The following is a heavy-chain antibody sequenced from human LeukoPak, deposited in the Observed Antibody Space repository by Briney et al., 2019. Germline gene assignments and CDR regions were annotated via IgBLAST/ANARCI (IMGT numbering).Heavy chain of an antibody. CDR3: ARGLDLDSRGYYYFDYHYYYMDV. J-gene: IGHJ6*03. CDR1: GYTFTNYG. V-gene: IGHV1-18*01. D-gene: IGHD3-22*01. Sequence: ASVKVSCKASGYTFTNYGITWVRQAPGQGLEWMGWISAYNGDAHYAQKLQGRVAMTTDTSTRTVYMELRSLRHDDTAVYYCARGLDLDSRGYYYFDYHYYYMDVWGKGTTVAVSS. CDR2: ISAYNGDA.